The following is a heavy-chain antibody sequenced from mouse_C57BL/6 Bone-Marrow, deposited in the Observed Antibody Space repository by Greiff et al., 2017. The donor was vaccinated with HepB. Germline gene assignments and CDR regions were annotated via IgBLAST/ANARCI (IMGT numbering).Heavy chain of an antibody. CDR1: GFSFNTYA. J-gene: IGHJ4*01. V-gene: IGHV10-1*01. Sequence: EVQLVESGGGLVQPKGSLKLSCAASGFSFNTYAMNWVRQAPGKGLEWVARIRSKSNNYATYYADSVKDRFTISRDDSESMLYLQMNNLKTEDTAMYYCVRHNSSHPYYAMDYWGQGTSVTVSS. D-gene: IGHD1-1*01. CDR3: VRHNSSHPYYAMDY. CDR2: IRSKSNNYAT.